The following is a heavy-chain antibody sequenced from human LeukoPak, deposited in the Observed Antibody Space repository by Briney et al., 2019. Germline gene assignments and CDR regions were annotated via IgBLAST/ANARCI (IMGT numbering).Heavy chain of an antibody. CDR3: ARMYDSSGYYYSNFDY. D-gene: IGHD3-22*01. CDR2: INPNSGGT. CDR1: GYTFTGYY. Sequence: GSVKVSCKASGYTFTGYYMHWVRQAPGQGLEWMGWINPNSGGTNYAQKFQGRVTMTRDTSISTAYMELSRLRSDDTAVYYCARMYDSSGYYYSNFDYWGQGTLVTVSS. V-gene: IGHV1-2*02. J-gene: IGHJ4*02.